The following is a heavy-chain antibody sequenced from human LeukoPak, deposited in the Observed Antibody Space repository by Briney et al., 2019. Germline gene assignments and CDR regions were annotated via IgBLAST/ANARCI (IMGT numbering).Heavy chain of an antibody. CDR2: ISSSSSTI. CDR3: ARTIRFLEWLDARSFDY. V-gene: IGHV3-48*04. J-gene: IGHJ4*02. D-gene: IGHD3-3*01. Sequence: GGSLRLSCAASGFTFSICSMNWVRQAPEKGLEWVSYISSSSSTIYYADSVKGRFTISRDNAKNSLYLQMNSLRAEDTAVYYCARTIRFLEWLDARSFDYWGQGTLVTVSS. CDR1: GFTFSICS.